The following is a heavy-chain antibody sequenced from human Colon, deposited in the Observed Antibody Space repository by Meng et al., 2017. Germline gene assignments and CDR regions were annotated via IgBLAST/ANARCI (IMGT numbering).Heavy chain of an antibody. Sequence: LRLSCAISGDSVSSNSAAWNWIRQSPSRGLEWLGRTYYRSKWYNDYAVSVKSRITINPDTSKNQFSLQLNSVTPEDTAVYYCARDRGCSGGSCYPYYYGMDVWGQGTTVTVSS. J-gene: IGHJ6*02. V-gene: IGHV6-1*01. D-gene: IGHD2-15*01. CDR2: TYYRSKWYN. CDR1: GDSVSSNSAA. CDR3: ARDRGCSGGSCYPYYYGMDV.